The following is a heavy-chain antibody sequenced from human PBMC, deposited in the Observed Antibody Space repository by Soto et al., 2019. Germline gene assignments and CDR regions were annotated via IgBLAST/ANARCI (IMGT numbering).Heavy chain of an antibody. CDR1: GFTFNNYA. CDR2: ISGGGDTT. CDR3: AKGRGGSGSLTPRVDF. J-gene: IGHJ4*02. D-gene: IGHD3-10*01. V-gene: IGHV3-23*01. Sequence: VQPGGSLRLSCAASGFTFNNYAMTWVRQAPGKGPEWVSAISGGGDTTSYADSVKGRFTVSRDGSKNTLYLQMSSLRAEDTALYYCAKGRGGSGSLTPRVDFWGQGTLVTVSS.